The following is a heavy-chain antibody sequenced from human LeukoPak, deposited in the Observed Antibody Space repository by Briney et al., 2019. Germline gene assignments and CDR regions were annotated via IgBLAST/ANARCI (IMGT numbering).Heavy chain of an antibody. J-gene: IGHJ5*02. D-gene: IGHD3-10*01. CDR3: ARGPRAKRPRATYGSGSSSSCWFDP. CDR2: IYYSGST. V-gene: IGHV4-39*07. CDR1: GGSIIDSSYY. Sequence: SETLSLTCTVSGGSIIDSSYYWGWIRQPPGKGLEWIGNIYYSGSTNYNPSLKSRVTISVDTSKNQFSLKLSSVTAADTAVYYCARGPRAKRPRATYGSGSSSSCWFDPWGQGTLVTVSS.